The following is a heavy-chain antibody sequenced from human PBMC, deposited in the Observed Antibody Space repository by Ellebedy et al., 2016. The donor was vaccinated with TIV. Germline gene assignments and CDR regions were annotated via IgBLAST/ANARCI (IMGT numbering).Heavy chain of an antibody. CDR1: GGSISSGGYY. D-gene: IGHD4-23*01. Sequence: SETLSLTCTVSGGSISSGGYYWGWIRQPPGKGLEWIGTIYYSGSTYYNSSLKSRVTVSTDTSKNQFSLRLTSVTAAETAVYFCARVETAVVTVDHYYYYMDVWGKGTTVTVSS. CDR3: ARVETAVVTVDHYYYYMDV. J-gene: IGHJ6*03. CDR2: IYYSGST. V-gene: IGHV4-39*07.